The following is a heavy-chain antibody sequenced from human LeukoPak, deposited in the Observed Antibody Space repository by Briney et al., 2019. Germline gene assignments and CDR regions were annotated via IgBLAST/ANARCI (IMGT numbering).Heavy chain of an antibody. CDR1: GFAITNHH. D-gene: IGHD2-15*01. J-gene: IGHJ6*02. CDR3: ARDRSATLSFRYGMDV. CDR2: IYSGGGT. Sequence: GSLRLSCAASGFAITNHHMDWVRQAPGKGMEWFTVIYSGGGTYYADSVKGRFTISRDSSKNTLYLQMNSLRAEDTAVYYCARDRSATLSFRYGMDVWGQGTTVTVCS. V-gene: IGHV3-66*01.